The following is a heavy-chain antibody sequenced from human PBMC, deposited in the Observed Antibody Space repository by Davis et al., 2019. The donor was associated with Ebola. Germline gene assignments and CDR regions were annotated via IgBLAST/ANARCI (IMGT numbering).Heavy chain of an antibody. Sequence: SETLSLTCAVYGGSFSGYYWSWIRQPPGKGLEWIGEINHSGSTNYNPSLKSRVTISVDTSKNQFSLKLSSVTAADTAVYYCARGWGFWSGYYGVLDYWGQGTLVTVSS. CDR1: GGSFSGYY. D-gene: IGHD3-3*01. J-gene: IGHJ4*02. CDR2: INHSGST. CDR3: ARGWGFWSGYYGVLDY. V-gene: IGHV4-34*01.